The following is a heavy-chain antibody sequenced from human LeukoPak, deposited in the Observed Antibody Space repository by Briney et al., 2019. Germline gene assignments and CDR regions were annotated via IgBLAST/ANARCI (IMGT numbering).Heavy chain of an antibody. CDR2: IYYSGST. Sequence: PSETLSLTCTVSGGSISSSSYYWGWIRQPPGKGLEWIGSIYYSGSTYYSPSLKSRVTISVDTSKNQFSLKLSSVTAADTAVYYCARQGTTGTTYGAFDIWGQGTMVTVSS. V-gene: IGHV4-39*01. J-gene: IGHJ3*02. CDR1: GGSISSSSYY. D-gene: IGHD1-1*01. CDR3: ARQGTTGTTYGAFDI.